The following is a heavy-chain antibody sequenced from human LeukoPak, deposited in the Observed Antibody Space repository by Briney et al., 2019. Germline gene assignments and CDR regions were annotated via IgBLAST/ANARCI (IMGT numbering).Heavy chain of an antibody. D-gene: IGHD2-2*02. CDR1: GYSFTSYW. J-gene: IGHJ5*02. CDR3: ARSPGYCSSTSCYKQQLANWFDP. CDR2: IYPGDSDT. Sequence: GESLKISCKGSGYSFTSYWIGWVRQMPGKGLEWMGIIYPGDSDTRYSPSFQGQVTISADKSISTAYLQWSSLKASDTAMYYCARSPGYCSSTSCYKQQLANWFDPWGQGTLVTVSS. V-gene: IGHV5-51*01.